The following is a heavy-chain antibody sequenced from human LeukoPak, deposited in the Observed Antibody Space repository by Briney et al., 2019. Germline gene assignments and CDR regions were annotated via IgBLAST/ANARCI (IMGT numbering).Heavy chain of an antibody. J-gene: IGHJ4*02. CDR1: GYTLTDHY. CDR3: ARGAAVGQTRDY. D-gene: IGHD6-13*01. CDR2: INPSSGDA. V-gene: IGHV1-2*06. Sequence: ASXXVSCKASGYTLTDHYMHWVRQAPGQGLEWMGRINPSSGDANYAQRFQGRVFMNRDTYISTVYMELSSLRSDDTAVYYCARGAAVGQTRDYWGQGTLVTVSS.